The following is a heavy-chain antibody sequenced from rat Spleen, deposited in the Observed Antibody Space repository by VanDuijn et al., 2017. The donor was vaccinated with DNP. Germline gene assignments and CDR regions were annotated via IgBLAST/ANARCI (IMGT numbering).Heavy chain of an antibody. V-gene: IGHV5-27*01. CDR2: ISTSSDST. J-gene: IGHJ2*01. D-gene: IGHD1-10*01. Sequence: EVHLVESGGGLVQPGGSLKLSCAASGFTFNYFDMAWVRQAPTEGLEWVASISTSSDSTYYRDSVKGRFTVSRDNAKSTLYLQMDSLRSEDTATYYCTTHEFYNNYFDYWGQGVMVTVSS. CDR1: GFTFNYFD. CDR3: TTHEFYNNYFDY.